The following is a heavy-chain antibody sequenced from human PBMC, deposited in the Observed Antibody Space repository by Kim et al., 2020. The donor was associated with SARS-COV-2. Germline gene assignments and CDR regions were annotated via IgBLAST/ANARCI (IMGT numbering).Heavy chain of an antibody. V-gene: IGHV3-13*04. CDR2: IGTAGDT. J-gene: IGHJ6*02. Sequence: GGSLRLSCAASGFTFSSYDMHWVRQATGKGLEWVSAIGTAGDTYYPGSVKGRFTISRENAKNSLYLQMNSLRAGDTAVYYCARVGSARAGMDVWGQGTTVTVSS. CDR1: GFTFSSYD. CDR3: ARVGSARAGMDV.